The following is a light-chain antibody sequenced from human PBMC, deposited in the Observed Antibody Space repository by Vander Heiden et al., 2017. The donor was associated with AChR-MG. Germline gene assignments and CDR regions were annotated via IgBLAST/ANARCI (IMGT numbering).Light chain of an antibody. CDR2: SSS. V-gene: IGKV3D-15*01. J-gene: IGKJ2*01. CDR1: ESVVNY. Sequence: EIVLTQSPATLSVSPGERAYFSCRASESVVNYLAWYQHKPGQGPRVLVYSSSTRASGVSGRFSGSGSGTEFTLAISSLQSEDSAVYYCQQYNNWPFTFGQGTKLEIK. CDR3: QQYNNWPFT.